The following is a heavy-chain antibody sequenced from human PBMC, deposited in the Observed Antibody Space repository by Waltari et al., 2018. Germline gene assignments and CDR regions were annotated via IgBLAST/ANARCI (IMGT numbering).Heavy chain of an antibody. CDR3: ARSTVTTIGY. CDR1: GGSISSGVYY. V-gene: IGHV4-31*03. Sequence: QVQLQESGPGLVKPSQTLSLTCTVSGGSISSGVYYWSWIRQHPGKGLEWIWYIYYSGSTYYNPALKSRVTISGDTSKNQFSLKLSSVTAADTAVYYCARSTVTTIGYLGQGTLVTVSS. CDR2: IYYSGST. J-gene: IGHJ4*02. D-gene: IGHD4-17*01.